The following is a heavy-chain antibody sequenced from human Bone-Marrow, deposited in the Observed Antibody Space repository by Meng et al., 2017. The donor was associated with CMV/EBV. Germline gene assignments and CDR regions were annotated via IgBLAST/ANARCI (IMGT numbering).Heavy chain of an antibody. D-gene: IGHD2-2*01. CDR1: GGSISSGDYY. V-gene: IGHV4-30-4*08. J-gene: IGHJ3*02. Sequence: LRLSCTVSGGSISSGDYYWSWIRQPPGKGLEWIGYIYYSGSTYYNPSLKSRVTISVDTSKNQFSLKLSSVTAADTAVYYCARGGLPDIVVVPAAIAAFDIWGQGTRVTGSS. CDR2: IYYSGST. CDR3: ARGGLPDIVVVPAAIAAFDI.